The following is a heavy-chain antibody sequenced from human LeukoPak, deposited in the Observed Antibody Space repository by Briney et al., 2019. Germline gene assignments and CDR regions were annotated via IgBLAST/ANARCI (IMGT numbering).Heavy chain of an antibody. CDR1: GFTFSSYA. CDR2: ISGSGDNT. J-gene: IGHJ4*02. CDR3: AKGSYYDSSGAFYFDY. D-gene: IGHD3-22*01. Sequence: GGSLRLSCAASGFTFSSYAMSWVRQAPGRGLEWVSGISGSGDNTYYADSVKGRFTISRDNSKNTLYVQVNSLGTEDTAAYYYAKGSYYDSSGAFYFDYWGQGTLVTVSS. V-gene: IGHV3-23*01.